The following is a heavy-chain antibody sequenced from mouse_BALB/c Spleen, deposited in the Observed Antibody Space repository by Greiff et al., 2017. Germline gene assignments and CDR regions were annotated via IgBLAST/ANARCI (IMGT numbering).Heavy chain of an antibody. D-gene: IGHD2-3*01. Sequence: EVHLVESGPGLVKPSQSLSLTCTVTGYSITSDYAWNWIRQFPGNKLEWMGYISYSGSTSYNPSLKSRISITRDTSKNQFFLQLNSVTTEDTATYYCARSEGYYEDYWGQGTTLTVSS. CDR3: ARSEGYYEDY. J-gene: IGHJ2*01. CDR1: GYSITSDYA. V-gene: IGHV3-2*02. CDR2: ISYSGST.